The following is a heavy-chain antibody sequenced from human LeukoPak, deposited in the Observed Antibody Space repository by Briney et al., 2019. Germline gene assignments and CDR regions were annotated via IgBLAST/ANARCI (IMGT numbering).Heavy chain of an antibody. CDR1: GFTFSSYE. J-gene: IGHJ5*02. CDR3: ARGTGYCLDP. CDR2: ISTSGSTI. Sequence: GGSLRLSCAASGFTFSSYEMNWVRQAPGKGLEWVSYISTSGSTIYYADSVKGRFTISRDNAKNSLFLQMNSQRAEDTAVYYCARGTGYCLDPWGQGTLVTVSS. D-gene: IGHD2-2*03. V-gene: IGHV3-48*03.